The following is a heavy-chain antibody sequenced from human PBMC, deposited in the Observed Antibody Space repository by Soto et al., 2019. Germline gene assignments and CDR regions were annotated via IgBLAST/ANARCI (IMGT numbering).Heavy chain of an antibody. V-gene: IGHV1-69*01. CDR2: IIPIFGTA. Sequence: QVQLVQSGAEVKKHGSSVKVSCKASGGTFSSYAISWVRQARGQGLEWMGGIIPIFGTANYAQKFQGRVTITADESTSTAYMELSSLRSEDTAVYYSARNDYGDHRFDYWGQGTLVTVSS. J-gene: IGHJ4*02. D-gene: IGHD4-17*01. CDR3: ARNDYGDHRFDY. CDR1: GGTFSSYA.